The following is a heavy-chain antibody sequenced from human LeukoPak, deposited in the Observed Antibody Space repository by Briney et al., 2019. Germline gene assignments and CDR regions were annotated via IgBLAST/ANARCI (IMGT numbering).Heavy chain of an antibody. V-gene: IGHV4-59*02. J-gene: IGHJ4*02. Sequence: SETLSLTCTVSGGFVSRESWTWIRQFPDKRLEWIGYISHSGATDYKPSLESRVTISRDTPKNQFFLNLNAVTAADTAVYYCAREHRIQLWTYFDYWGQGTLVTVSS. CDR1: GGFVSRES. CDR3: AREHRIQLWTYFDY. CDR2: ISHSGAT. D-gene: IGHD5-18*01.